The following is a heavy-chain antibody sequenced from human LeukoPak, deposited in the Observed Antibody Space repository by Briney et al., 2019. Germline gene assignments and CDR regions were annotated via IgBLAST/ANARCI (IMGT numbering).Heavy chain of an antibody. CDR3: ASLRERSYYARGFDY. CDR2: IYYSGST. J-gene: IGHJ4*02. V-gene: IGHV4-39*01. D-gene: IGHD1-26*01. CDR1: GGSISSSSYY. Sequence: PSETLSLTCTVSGGSISSSSYYWGWIRQPPGKGLEWIGSIYYSGSTYYNPSLKSRVTISVDTSKNQFSLKLSSVTATDTAVYYCASLRERSYYARGFDYWGQGTLVTVSS.